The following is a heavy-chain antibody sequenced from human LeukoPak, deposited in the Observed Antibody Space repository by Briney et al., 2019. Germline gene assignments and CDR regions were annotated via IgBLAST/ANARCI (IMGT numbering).Heavy chain of an antibody. V-gene: IGHV3-30*04. CDR2: ISFDGSNK. Sequence: GGSLRLSCAASGFTFSSYTMHWVRQAPGKGLEWVAVISFDGSNKYFADSVKGRFTISRDNSKNTLYLQMSSLRAEDTAVYYCARSGSETQNWFDPWGQGTLVTVSS. D-gene: IGHD6-25*01. CDR3: ARSGSETQNWFDP. J-gene: IGHJ5*02. CDR1: GFTFSSYT.